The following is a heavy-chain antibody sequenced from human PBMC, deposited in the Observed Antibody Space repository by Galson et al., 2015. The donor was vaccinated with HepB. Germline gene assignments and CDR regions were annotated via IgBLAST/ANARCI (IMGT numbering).Heavy chain of an antibody. CDR3: ARSYNNGWQIDY. CDR2: ISYDGSKK. V-gene: IGHV3-30*03. J-gene: IGHJ4*02. Sequence: SLRLSCAASGFTFSRYGVHWVRQAPGKGLAWVAVISYDGSKKFYADSVKGRFTISRDNSKNTLFLQMNSLRAEDTAIYYCARSYNNGWQIDYWGQGTLVTVSS. D-gene: IGHD6-19*01. CDR1: GFTFSRYG.